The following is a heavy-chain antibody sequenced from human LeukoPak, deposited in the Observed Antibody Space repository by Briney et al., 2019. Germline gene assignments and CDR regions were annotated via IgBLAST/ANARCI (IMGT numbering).Heavy chain of an antibody. CDR3: ARGSVSAPYYFDY. Sequence: GGSLRLSCAASGFTFSSYWMSWVRQAPGKGLEWVANIKQDGSEKYYVDCVKGRFTISRDNAKNSLYLQMNSLRAEDTAVYYCARGSVSAPYYFDYWGQGTLVTVSS. V-gene: IGHV3-7*01. CDR2: IKQDGSEK. CDR1: GFTFSSYW. D-gene: IGHD2-2*01. J-gene: IGHJ4*02.